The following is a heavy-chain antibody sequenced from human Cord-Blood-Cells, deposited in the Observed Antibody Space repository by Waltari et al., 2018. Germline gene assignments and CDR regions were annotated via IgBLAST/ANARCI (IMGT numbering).Heavy chain of an antibody. Sequence: QVQLQESGPGLVKPSETLSLTCTVSGGSISSYYWSWIRQPPGKGLEWIGYIYYSGSTTYNPSVKGRVPLSGARSKNRCSWKLGAGTAADTAVYYCAGEKGGWGQGTLVTVSS. V-gene: IGHV4-59*01. D-gene: IGHD3-16*01. CDR2: IYYSGST. CDR3: AGEKGG. CDR1: GGSISSYY. J-gene: IGHJ4*02.